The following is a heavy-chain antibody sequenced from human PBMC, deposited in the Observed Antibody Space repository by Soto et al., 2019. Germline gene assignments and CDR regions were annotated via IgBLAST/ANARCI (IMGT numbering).Heavy chain of an antibody. D-gene: IGHD5-12*01. CDR1: GFTFSDYY. CDR2: ISAGSRTM. J-gene: IGHJ4*02. Sequence: QVQLVESGGALVKPGGSLRLSCAAAGFTFSDYYMNWIRQAPGKGLEWVAYISAGSRTMFYADSVKGRFTSSRDNAKNSPGLHMKALRTDDTAVYYCARDCSSGYEGWGQGTLVTVSS. CDR3: ARDCSSGYEG. V-gene: IGHV3-11*01.